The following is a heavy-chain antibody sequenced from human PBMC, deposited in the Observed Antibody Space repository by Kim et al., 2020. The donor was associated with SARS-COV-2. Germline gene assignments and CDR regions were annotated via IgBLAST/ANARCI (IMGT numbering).Heavy chain of an antibody. V-gene: IGHV3-30-3*01. J-gene: IGHJ4*02. CDR3: ASVPAGSDYDRMDY. Sequence: GGSLRLSCAASGFTFSSYAMHWVRQAPGKGLVWVAVITYDGSNKYYADSVKGRFTISRDNSKNTLYLQMNSLRAEDTAVYYCASVPAGSDYDRMDYWGQG. D-gene: IGHD1-26*01. CDR2: ITYDGSNK. CDR1: GFTFSSYA.